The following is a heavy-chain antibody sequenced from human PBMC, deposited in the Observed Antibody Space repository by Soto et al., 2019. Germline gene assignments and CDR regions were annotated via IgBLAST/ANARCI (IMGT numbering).Heavy chain of an antibody. CDR1: GYTFTSYY. Sequence: GASVKFSCKSAGYTFTSYYMHWGRQAPGQGLEWMGIINPSGGSTSYAQKFQGRVTMTRDTSTSTVYMELSSLRSEAPAVYYCATYSGYDRAIDYWGQGTLVTVS. CDR2: INPSGGST. CDR3: ATYSGYDRAIDY. D-gene: IGHD5-12*01. J-gene: IGHJ4*02. V-gene: IGHV1-46*01.